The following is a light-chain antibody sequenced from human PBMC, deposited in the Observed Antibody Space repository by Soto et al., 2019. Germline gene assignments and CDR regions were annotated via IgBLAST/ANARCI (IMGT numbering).Light chain of an antibody. J-gene: IGKJ4*01. CDR2: GAS. CDR3: QQYKDWPPLT. V-gene: IGKV3D-15*01. Sequence: EIAMTQSPVTLSASPGERVTLSCRASQSVNINLAWYQQRPGQAPRVLIYGASNRASGIPDRFSGSGSGTDFTLTISSLEPDDFALYCCQQYKDWPPLTCGGGNRVEIK. CDR1: QSVNIN.